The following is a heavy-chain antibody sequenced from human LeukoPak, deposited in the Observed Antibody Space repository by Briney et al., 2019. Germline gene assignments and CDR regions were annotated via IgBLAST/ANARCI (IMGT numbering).Heavy chain of an antibody. J-gene: IGHJ4*02. CDR1: GFTFSSYA. V-gene: IGHV3-23*01. D-gene: IGHD5-24*01. Sequence: GGSLRLSCAASGFTFSSYAMSWVRQAPGKGLEWVLGLSGSGGSANYADSVKGRSTISRDNSKNTLYLQMNSLGAEDTAVYFCAKGDGFAQTTYFDYWGQGTLVTVSS. CDR3: AKGDGFAQTTYFDY. CDR2: LSGSGGSA.